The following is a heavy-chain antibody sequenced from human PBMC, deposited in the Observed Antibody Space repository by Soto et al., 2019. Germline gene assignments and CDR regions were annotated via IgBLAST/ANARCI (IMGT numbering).Heavy chain of an antibody. D-gene: IGHD6-19*01. CDR1: GFSLSSTAVG. CDR3: AHGSGWLSDY. J-gene: IGHJ4*02. Sequence: QITLKESGPTLVKPTQTLTLTCTFSGFSLSSTAVGVNWIRQPPGKALEWLALIYWEDDNQYSPSLKSRLTITKDTSKHQVVLTMTNMDPVDTATYYCAHGSGWLSDYWGQGTLVTVSS. CDR2: IYWEDDN. V-gene: IGHV2-5*02.